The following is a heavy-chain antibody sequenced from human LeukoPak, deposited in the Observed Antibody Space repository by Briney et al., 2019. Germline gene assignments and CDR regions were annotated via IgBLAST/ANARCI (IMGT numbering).Heavy chain of an antibody. D-gene: IGHD2/OR15-2a*01. V-gene: IGHV4-4*02. J-gene: IGHJ4*02. CDR2: IHHDGST. CDR1: GFTVSSNY. Sequence: PGGSLRLSCAASGFTVSSNYMSWVRQPPGKGLEWIGEIHHDGSTNYNPSLKSRVTISVDKSKNHFSVMLTPVTAADTAVYYCARNAYYSADYWGQGTLVTVSS. CDR3: ARNAYYSADY.